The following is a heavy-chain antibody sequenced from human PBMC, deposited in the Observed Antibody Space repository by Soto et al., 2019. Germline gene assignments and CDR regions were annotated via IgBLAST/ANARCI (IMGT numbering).Heavy chain of an antibody. CDR2: ISGSGGST. CDR3: AKRAHGLSFDY. Sequence: EVQLLESGGGLVQPGGSLRLSCAASGFTFSSYAMNWVRQAPGKGLEWVSVISGSGGSTYYADSVEGRFTISRDNSKNTLYLQMNSLRAEDTAVYFCAKRAHGLSFDYWGQGTLVTVSS. CDR1: GFTFSSYA. J-gene: IGHJ4*02. V-gene: IGHV3-23*01.